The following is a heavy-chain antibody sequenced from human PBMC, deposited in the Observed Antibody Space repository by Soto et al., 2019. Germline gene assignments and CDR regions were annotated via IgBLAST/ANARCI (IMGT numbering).Heavy chain of an antibody. CDR1: GGSISSYY. CDR2: IYYSGST. CDR3: ARVVGATPDDAFDI. D-gene: IGHD1-26*01. J-gene: IGHJ3*02. Sequence: PSETLSLTCTVSGGSISSYYWSWIRQPPGKGLEWIGYIYYSGSTNYNPSLKSRVTISVDTSKNQFSLKLSSVTAADTAVYYCARVVGATPDDAFDIWGQGTMVTVSS. V-gene: IGHV4-59*01.